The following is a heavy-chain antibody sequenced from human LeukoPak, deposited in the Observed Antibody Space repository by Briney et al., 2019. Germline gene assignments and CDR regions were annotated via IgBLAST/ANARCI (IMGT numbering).Heavy chain of an antibody. CDR2: INPNSAGT. Sequence: GASVKVSCKASGYTFTGYYMHWVRQAPGQGLEWMGWINPNSAGTNYAQKFQGRVTMTRDTSISTAYMELSRLRSDDTAVYYCARGREYYDILTGYYWFDPWGQGTLVTVSS. CDR1: GYTFTGYY. V-gene: IGHV1-2*02. D-gene: IGHD3-9*01. J-gene: IGHJ5*02. CDR3: ARGREYYDILTGYYWFDP.